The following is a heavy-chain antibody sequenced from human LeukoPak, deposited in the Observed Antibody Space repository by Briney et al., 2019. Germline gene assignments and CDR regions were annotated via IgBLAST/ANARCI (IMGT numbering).Heavy chain of an antibody. Sequence: GGSLRLSCAASGFTFSSYYMHWVRQAPGKGLVWVSRTNTDGSSTTYADSVKGRSTISRDNAKNTLYLQLNSLRAEDTAVYYCVPDDWFDPWGQGTLVTVSS. CDR2: TNTDGSST. J-gene: IGHJ5*02. D-gene: IGHD1-14*01. CDR3: VPDDWFDP. V-gene: IGHV3-74*01. CDR1: GFTFSSYY.